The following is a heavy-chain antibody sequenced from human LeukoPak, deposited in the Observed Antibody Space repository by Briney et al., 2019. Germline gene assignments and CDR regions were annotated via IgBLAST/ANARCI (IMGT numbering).Heavy chain of an antibody. Sequence: ASVKVSCKASGYTFTSYAMNWVRQAPGQGLDWLGWINPKTGATNYAQEFQGRVTMTRDTSMNTLYMELTRLTSDDTAVFYCARGGSNAYFLDYWGQGTLVTVSS. V-gene: IGHV1-2*02. D-gene: IGHD4-23*01. J-gene: IGHJ4*02. CDR1: GYTFTSYA. CDR2: INPKTGAT. CDR3: ARGGSNAYFLDY.